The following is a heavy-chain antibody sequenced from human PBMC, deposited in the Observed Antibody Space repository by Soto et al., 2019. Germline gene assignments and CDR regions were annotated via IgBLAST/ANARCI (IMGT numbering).Heavy chain of an antibody. CDR2: ISSSGSTI. Sequence: GGSLRLSCAASGFTFSSYEMNWVRQAPGKGLEWVSYISSSGSTIYYADSVKGRFTISRDNAKNSLYLQMNSLRAEDTAVDDCARKRGIVVVPADTAFDYWGQGTLVTVSS. CDR1: GFTFSSYE. D-gene: IGHD2-2*01. J-gene: IGHJ4*02. V-gene: IGHV3-48*03. CDR3: ARKRGIVVVPADTAFDY.